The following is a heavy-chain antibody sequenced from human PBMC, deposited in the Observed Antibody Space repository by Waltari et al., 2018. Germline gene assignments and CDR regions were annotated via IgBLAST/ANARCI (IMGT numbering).Heavy chain of an antibody. J-gene: IGHJ4*02. CDR3: ARRGTYFFDY. CDR1: GGSISSVSHS. V-gene: IGHV4-31*01. D-gene: IGHD3-16*01. Sequence: QLQLQESGPGLVKPSQTLSLNCSVSGGSISSVSHSWSWIRQHPGKGLEWIGYVYYTGATFYNPSLKTQVTISVDTSENQFSLKLTSVTAADTAIYYCARRGTYFFDYWSQGSLVSVSS. CDR2: VYYTGAT.